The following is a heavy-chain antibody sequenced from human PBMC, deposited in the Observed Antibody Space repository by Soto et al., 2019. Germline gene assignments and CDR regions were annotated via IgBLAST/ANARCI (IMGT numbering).Heavy chain of an antibody. V-gene: IGHV3-7*01. CDR1: GLTFSTNW. J-gene: IGHJ4*02. D-gene: IGHD1-7*01. CDR3: AGGAVFYWNSFDY. Sequence: EVQLVESGGGLVQPGGSLRLSCAASGLTFSTNWMNWVRQAPGKGLEWVANIKHDGSEIYYVDSVKGRFTISRDNAKNSLYLQMNSLRAEDTAVYYCAGGAVFYWNSFDYWGQGTLVTVSS. CDR2: IKHDGSEI.